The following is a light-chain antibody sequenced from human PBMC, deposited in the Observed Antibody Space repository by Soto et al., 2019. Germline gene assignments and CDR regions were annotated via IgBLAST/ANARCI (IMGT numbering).Light chain of an antibody. V-gene: IGLV2-8*01. Sequence: QPELKKPPYAYGAPGQSGPISSTGTSSDVGAYNYVSWYQQHPGKAPKLMIHEVSHRPSGVSNRFSGSKSGNTASLTISGLKVEHEAAYYCCSPGGSPTYVSGTRTTVTV. J-gene: IGLJ1*01. CDR1: SSDVGAYNY. CDR3: CSPGGSPTYV. CDR2: EVS.